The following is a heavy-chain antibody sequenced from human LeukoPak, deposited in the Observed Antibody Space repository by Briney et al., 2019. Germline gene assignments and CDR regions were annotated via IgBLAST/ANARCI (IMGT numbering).Heavy chain of an antibody. Sequence: SEXLSLTCAVYGGSFSGYYWSWVSQPPGKGVEWIGEINHSGSTNYNPSLTRRVTISVETSKKKISRKLSSVTAADTAVYYCARPQRYQLLYRWFDPWGQGTLVTVPS. CDR3: ARPQRYQLLYRWFDP. J-gene: IGHJ5*02. CDR1: GGSFSGYY. CDR2: INHSGST. V-gene: IGHV4-34*01. D-gene: IGHD2-2*01.